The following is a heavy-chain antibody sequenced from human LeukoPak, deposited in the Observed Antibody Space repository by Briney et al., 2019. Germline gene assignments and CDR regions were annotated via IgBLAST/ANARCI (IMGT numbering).Heavy chain of an antibody. Sequence: PSQTLSLTCTVSGGSISGSSFYWSWIRQPAGKGLEWIGRTHASGSVSYNPSLKSRVTISLDTSKNQFSLSLSSVTAADTAVYYCARDCGALYGDYAEHFQHWGQGTLVTVSS. CDR3: ARDCGALYGDYAEHFQH. D-gene: IGHD4-17*01. V-gene: IGHV4-61*02. J-gene: IGHJ1*01. CDR2: THASGSV. CDR1: GGSISGSSFY.